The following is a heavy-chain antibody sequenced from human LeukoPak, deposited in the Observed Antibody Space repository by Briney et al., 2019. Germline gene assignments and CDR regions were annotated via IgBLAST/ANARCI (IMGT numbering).Heavy chain of an antibody. J-gene: IGHJ4*02. CDR2: IKHDGSEK. CDR1: GFTFSDYV. V-gene: IGHV3-7*01. CDR3: ATDRGWRTSGYYLYYFEY. D-gene: IGHD3-3*01. Sequence: GGSLRLSCVASGFTFSDYVMSWVRQAPGKGLEWVASIKHDGSEKYYVDSVRGRFTISRDNTMNSLYLQMSSLRAEDTAVYYCATDRGWRTSGYYLYYFEYWGQGTLVTYSS.